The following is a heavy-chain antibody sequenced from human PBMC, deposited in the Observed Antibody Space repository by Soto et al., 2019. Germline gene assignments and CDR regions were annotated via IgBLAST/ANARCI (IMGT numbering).Heavy chain of an antibody. CDR1: GGTFSSYT. J-gene: IGHJ4*02. D-gene: IGHD5-12*01. CDR2: INPSGGST. CDR3: ARDAQIGHGYSVYHTY. V-gene: IGHV1-46*01. Sequence: ASVKVSCKASGGTFSSYTISWVRQAPGQRLEWMGWINPSGGSTTYAPKFQGRVTMTRDTSTSTVYMELNSLRSEDTAVYFCARDAQIGHGYSVYHTYWGQGTLVTVSS.